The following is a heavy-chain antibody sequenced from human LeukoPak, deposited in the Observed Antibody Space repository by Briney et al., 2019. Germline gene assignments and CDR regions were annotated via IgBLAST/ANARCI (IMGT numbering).Heavy chain of an antibody. V-gene: IGHV3-30*18. J-gene: IGHJ3*02. CDR2: ISYDGSNK. CDR3: AKDRQRGVKYGSSGASAFDI. CDR1: GFTFSSYG. D-gene: IGHD3-22*01. Sequence: GGSLRLSCAASGFTFSSYGMHWVRQAPGKGLEWVAVISYDGSNKYYVDSVKGRFTISRDNSKNTLYLQMNSLRAEDTAVYYCAKDRQRGVKYGSSGASAFDIWGQGTMVTVSS.